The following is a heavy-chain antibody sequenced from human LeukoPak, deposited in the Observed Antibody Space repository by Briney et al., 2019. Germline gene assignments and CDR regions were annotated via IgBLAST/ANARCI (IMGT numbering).Heavy chain of an antibody. Sequence: GGSLRLSCAASGFIFNDYYMSWIRQAPGKGLEWVSYISSSGSTIYYADSVKGRFTISRDNAKNTLYLQMNSLRVEDTAVYYCARDYRCSSTSCKDRTFDYWGQGTLVTVSS. D-gene: IGHD2-2*01. CDR1: GFIFNDYY. CDR2: ISSSGSTI. J-gene: IGHJ4*02. V-gene: IGHV3-11*01. CDR3: ARDYRCSSTSCKDRTFDY.